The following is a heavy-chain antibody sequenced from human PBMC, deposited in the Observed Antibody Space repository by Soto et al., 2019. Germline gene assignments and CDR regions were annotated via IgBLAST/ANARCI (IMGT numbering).Heavy chain of an antibody. CDR2: INHSGST. D-gene: IGHD2-15*01. J-gene: IGHJ4*02. CDR3: AGRGGGFCGGGGCPLYSFDY. CDR1: GGSFSGYY. Sequence: SETLSLTCAVYGGSFSGYYWSWIRQPPGKGLEWIGEINHSGSTNYNPSLKSRVTISVDTSKNQFSLKLSSVTAADTAVYYCAGRGGGFCGGGGCPLYSFDYGGREPGFTFSS. V-gene: IGHV4-34*01.